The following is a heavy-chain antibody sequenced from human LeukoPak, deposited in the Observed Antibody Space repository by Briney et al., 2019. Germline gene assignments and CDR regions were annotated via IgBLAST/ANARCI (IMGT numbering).Heavy chain of an antibody. CDR2: IWYDGSKK. V-gene: IGHV3-33*01. D-gene: IGHD2-8*01. CDR3: ARDRCINDNCGSSSEYFQH. Sequence: PGGSLRLSCAASGFTFSSYGMHWVRQAPGKGLEWVAVIWYDGSKKYYADSVKGRFTISRDNSKNTLDLQMNSLRAEDTAVYYCARDRCINDNCGSSSEYFQHWGQGTLVTVSS. J-gene: IGHJ1*01. CDR1: GFTFSSYG.